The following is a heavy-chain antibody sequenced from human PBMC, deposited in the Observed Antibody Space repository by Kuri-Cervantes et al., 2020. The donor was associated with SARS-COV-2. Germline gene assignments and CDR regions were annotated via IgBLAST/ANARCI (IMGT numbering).Heavy chain of an antibody. Sequence: SETLSLTCAVYGGSFSGYYWSWIRQPPGKGLEWIGEINHSGSTNYNPSLKSRVTISVDTSENQFSLKLSSVTAADTAVYYCARGRVGFLEWLENYYYYGMDVWGQGTTVTVSS. D-gene: IGHD3-3*02. CDR3: ARGRVGFLEWLENYYYYGMDV. V-gene: IGHV4-34*01. J-gene: IGHJ6*02. CDR1: GGSFSGYY. CDR2: INHSGST.